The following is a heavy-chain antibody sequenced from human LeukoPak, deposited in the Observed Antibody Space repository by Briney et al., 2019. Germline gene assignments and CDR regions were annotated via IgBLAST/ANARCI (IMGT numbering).Heavy chain of an antibody. Sequence: PGGSLRLSCAASGFTFSSYWMSWVRQAPGKGPEWVANIKQDGSEKYYVDSVKGRFTISRDNAKNSLYLQTNSLRAEDTAVYYCARGAHKRDDYGGFFDYWGQKTLVTVSS. CDR2: IKQDGSEK. CDR3: ARGAHKRDDYGGFFDY. CDR1: GFTFSSYW. D-gene: IGHD4-23*01. J-gene: IGHJ4*02. V-gene: IGHV3-7*01.